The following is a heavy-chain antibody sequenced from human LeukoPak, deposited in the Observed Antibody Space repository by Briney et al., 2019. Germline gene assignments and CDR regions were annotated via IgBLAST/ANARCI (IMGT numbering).Heavy chain of an antibody. CDR1: GFTFSSYG. D-gene: IGHD3-10*01. V-gene: IGHV3-30*02. J-gene: IGHJ3*02. CDR3: AKDLVGYGSGHDAFDI. CDR2: IRYDGSNK. Sequence: GGSLRLSCAASGFTFSSYGMHWVRQAPGKGLEWVAFIRYDGSNKYYADSVKGRFTISRDNSKNTLYLQMNSLRAEDTAVYYCAKDLVGYGSGHDAFDIWGQGTMVTVSS.